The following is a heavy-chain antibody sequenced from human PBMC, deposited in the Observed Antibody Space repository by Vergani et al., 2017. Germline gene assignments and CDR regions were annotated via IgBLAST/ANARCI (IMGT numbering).Heavy chain of an antibody. Sequence: QVQLVESGGGVVQPGRSLRLSCAASGFTFNQYGMHWVRQAPGKGLEWVAVTWYDGNNKQYADSVKGRVTISRDNSKSTMYLQMNSLRDEDTGVYYSARDLRLLYNRFDPWGQGTLVTVSS. CDR3: ARDLRLLYNRFDP. J-gene: IGHJ5*02. V-gene: IGHV3-33*01. CDR1: GFTFNQYG. D-gene: IGHD1-14*01. CDR2: TWYDGNNK.